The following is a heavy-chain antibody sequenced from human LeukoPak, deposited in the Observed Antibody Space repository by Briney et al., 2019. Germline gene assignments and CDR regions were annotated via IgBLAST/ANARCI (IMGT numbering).Heavy chain of an antibody. CDR1: GFTVSSNY. D-gene: IGHD3-22*01. CDR3: ASKDPYDSRAYLLDY. J-gene: IGHJ4*02. Sequence: GGSLRLSCAASGFTVSSNYMSWVRQAPGKGLESVSIIYSGGSTYYADSVKGRFTISRDSSKNTLYLQMNSLRAEDTAVYYCASKDPYDSRAYLLDYWGQGTLVTVSS. CDR2: IYSGGST. V-gene: IGHV3-66*01.